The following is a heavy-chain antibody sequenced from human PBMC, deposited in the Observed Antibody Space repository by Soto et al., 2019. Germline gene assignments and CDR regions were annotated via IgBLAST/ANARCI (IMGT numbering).Heavy chain of an antibody. J-gene: IGHJ4*02. CDR2: IWYDGSNK. CDR3: ARAPRSWLIDY. Sequence: PGGSLRLSCAASGFTFSSYGMHWVRQAPGKGLEWVAVIWYDGSNKYYADSVKGRFTISRDNSKNTLYLQMNSLRAEDTAVYYCARAPRSWLIDYWGQGTLVTVSS. CDR1: GFTFSSYG. D-gene: IGHD3-9*01. V-gene: IGHV3-33*01.